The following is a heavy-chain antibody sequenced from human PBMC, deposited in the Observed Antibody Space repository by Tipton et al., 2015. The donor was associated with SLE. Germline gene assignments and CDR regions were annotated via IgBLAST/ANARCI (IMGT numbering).Heavy chain of an antibody. V-gene: IGHV4-4*02. CDR2: IYHSGST. J-gene: IGHJ3*02. Sequence: TLSLTCAVSGGSISSSHWWSWVRQPPGKGLEWIGEIYHSGSTNYNPSLKSRVTISVDKSKNQFSLQLSSVTAADTAVYYCASAGDGYKYAFDIWGQGTMVTVSS. CDR1: GGSISSSHW. CDR3: ASAGDGYKYAFDI. D-gene: IGHD5-24*01.